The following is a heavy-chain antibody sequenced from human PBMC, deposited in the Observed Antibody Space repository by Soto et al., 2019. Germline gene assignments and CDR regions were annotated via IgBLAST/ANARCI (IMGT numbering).Heavy chain of an antibody. J-gene: IGHJ6*02. V-gene: IGHV4-4*02. D-gene: IGHD3-22*01. Sequence: PSETLSLTCAVSGGSISSSNWWSWVRQPPGKGLEWIGETYHSGSTNYNPSPKSRVTISVDKSKNQFSLKLSSVTAADTAVYYCARSPDSSGYYPRRYYYGMDVWGQGTTVTVSS. CDR3: ARSPDSSGYYPRRYYYGMDV. CDR2: TYHSGST. CDR1: GGSISSSNW.